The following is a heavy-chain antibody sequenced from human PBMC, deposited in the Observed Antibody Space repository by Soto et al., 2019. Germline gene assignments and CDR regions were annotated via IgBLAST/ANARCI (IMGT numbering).Heavy chain of an antibody. CDR3: ARWDDYGASDQYHFDQ. J-gene: IGHJ4*02. Sequence: QVQLVQSGPEVQKPGASLKVSCKASGYRFTASGISWVRQAPGQGLEWMGWTSIYNGHTEYSQKFLGRVVMTTDTSADTAYLELKSLRPDYAARYYCARWDDYGASDQYHFDQWGQGTLVTVSS. D-gene: IGHD4-17*01. CDR1: GYRFTASG. CDR2: TSIYNGHT. V-gene: IGHV1-18*01.